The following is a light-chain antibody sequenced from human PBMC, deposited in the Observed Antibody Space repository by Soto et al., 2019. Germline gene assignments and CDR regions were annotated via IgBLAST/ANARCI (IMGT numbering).Light chain of an antibody. CDR2: GAS. V-gene: IGKV3-20*01. Sequence: EIVLTQSPGTLSLSPGAPAPLSCRARESVASNYLAWYQQKPGQAPRLLMYGASSRATGIPDRFSGSGSGTDFIFTISRLEPEDFAVYYCQQYRSSPPLTFGGGTKVDIK. CDR1: ESVASNY. J-gene: IGKJ4*01. CDR3: QQYRSSPPLT.